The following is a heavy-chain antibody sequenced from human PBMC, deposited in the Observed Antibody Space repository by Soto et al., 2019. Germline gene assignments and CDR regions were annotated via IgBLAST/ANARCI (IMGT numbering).Heavy chain of an antibody. V-gene: IGHV3-33*08. CDR1: GFSLNSSG. Sequence: AVPRRLCCTSSGFSLNSSGMPWVRQATGKGLEWVAVIWYDGSNKYYADSVKGRFTISRDNSKNTLYLQMNSLRAEDTAVYYCARSTCNIAVAGTCGMDVWGQGTTVTVSS. CDR2: IWYDGSNK. D-gene: IGHD6-19*01. CDR3: ARSTCNIAVAGTCGMDV. J-gene: IGHJ6*01.